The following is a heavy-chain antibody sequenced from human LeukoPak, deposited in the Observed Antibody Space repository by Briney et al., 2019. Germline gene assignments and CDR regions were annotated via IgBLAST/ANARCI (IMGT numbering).Heavy chain of an antibody. CDR2: IIPIFGTA. D-gene: IGHD2-21*02. V-gene: IGHV1-69*13. CDR3: ARVRGAYCGGDCYHFDY. Sequence: GASVKVSCKASGGTFISYAISWVRQAPGQGLEWMGEIIPIFGTANYAQKFQGRATITADESTSTAYMELSSLRSEDTAVYYCARVRGAYCGGDCYHFDYWGQGTLVTVSS. J-gene: IGHJ4*02. CDR1: GGTFISYA.